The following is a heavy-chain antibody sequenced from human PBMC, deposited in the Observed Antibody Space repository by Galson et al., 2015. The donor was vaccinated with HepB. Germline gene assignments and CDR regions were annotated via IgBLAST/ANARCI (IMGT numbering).Heavy chain of an antibody. Sequence: QSGAEVKKPGESLRISCKGSGYSFTRHWINWVRQMPGKGLEWMGKIDPSDSYANYSPSFQGHVTISVDKSISTAYLQWSSLKASDTAMYYCARGGYSSGAGIGYWGQGTLVTVSS. CDR1: GYSFTRHW. CDR3: ARGGYSSGAGIGY. V-gene: IGHV5-10-1*01. D-gene: IGHD3-10*01. J-gene: IGHJ4*02. CDR2: IDPSDSYA.